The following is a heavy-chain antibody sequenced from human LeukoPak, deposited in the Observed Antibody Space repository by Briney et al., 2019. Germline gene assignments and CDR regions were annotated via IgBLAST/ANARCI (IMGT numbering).Heavy chain of an antibody. D-gene: IGHD3-22*01. J-gene: IGHJ4*02. CDR2: ISGSGGST. CDR3: AKGISVGHYYDSSGYYFDY. V-gene: IGHV3-23*01. Sequence: GGSLRLSCAASGFTFGSCGMSWVRQAPGKGLEWVSAISGSGGSTYYADSVKGRFTISRDNSKNTLYLQMNSLRAEDTAVYYCAKGISVGHYYDSSGYYFDYWGQGTLVTVSS. CDR1: GFTFGSCG.